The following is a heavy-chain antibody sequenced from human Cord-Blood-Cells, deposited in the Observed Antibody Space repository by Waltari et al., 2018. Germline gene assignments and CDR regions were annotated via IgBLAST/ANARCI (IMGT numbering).Heavy chain of an antibody. J-gene: IGHJ6*03. CDR3: ARLGGSSGWYYYYYYMDV. CDR1: GGSFSGYY. Sequence: QVQLQQWGAGLLKPSETLSLTCAVYGGSFSGYYWSWIRQPPGKGLEWIGEINHSGSTNYNPSLKSRVTISVDTSKNPFSLKLSSVTAADTAVYYCARLGGSSGWYYYYYYMDVWGKGTTVTVSS. CDR2: INHSGST. V-gene: IGHV4-34*01. D-gene: IGHD6-19*01.